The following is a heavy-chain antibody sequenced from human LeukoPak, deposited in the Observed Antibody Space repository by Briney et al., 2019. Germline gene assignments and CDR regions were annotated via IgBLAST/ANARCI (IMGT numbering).Heavy chain of an antibody. D-gene: IGHD4-17*01. CDR1: GGTCSSYA. CDR3: ARGPVYGDYGGSLFDY. J-gene: IGHJ4*02. CDR2: IIPIFGTA. V-gene: IGHV1-69*06. Sequence: ASVKVSCKASGGTCSSYAISWVRQAPGQGLEWMGRIIPIFGTANYAQKFQGRVTITADKSTSTAYMELSSLRSEDTAVYYCARGPVYGDYGGSLFDYWGQGTLVTVSS.